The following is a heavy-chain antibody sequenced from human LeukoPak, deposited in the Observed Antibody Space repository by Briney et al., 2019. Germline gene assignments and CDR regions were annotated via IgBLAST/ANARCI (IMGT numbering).Heavy chain of an antibody. CDR2: ISYDGPNK. D-gene: IGHD3-10*02. J-gene: IGHJ6*04. CDR3: AELGITMIGGV. V-gene: IGHV3-30*18. Sequence: GGSLRLSCEASGFTFSSYGMHWVRQAPGKGLEWMAVISYDGPNKYYADSVKGRFTISRDNSKNTLYLQMYSLRAEDTAVYYCAELGITMIGGVWGKGTTVTISS. CDR1: GFTFSSYG.